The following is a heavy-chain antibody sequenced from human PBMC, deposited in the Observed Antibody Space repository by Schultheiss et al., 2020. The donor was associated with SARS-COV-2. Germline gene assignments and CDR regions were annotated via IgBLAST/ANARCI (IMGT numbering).Heavy chain of an antibody. Sequence: GGSLRLSCAASGFTFDDYAMHWVRQAPGKGLEWVSLISWDGGSTYYADSVKGRFTISRDNSKNSLYLQMNSLRAEDTALYYCARDLAGDNYFDYWGQGTLVTVSS. J-gene: IGHJ4*02. CDR3: ARDLAGDNYFDY. D-gene: IGHD3-10*01. CDR1: GFTFDDYA. V-gene: IGHV3-43D*03. CDR2: ISWDGGST.